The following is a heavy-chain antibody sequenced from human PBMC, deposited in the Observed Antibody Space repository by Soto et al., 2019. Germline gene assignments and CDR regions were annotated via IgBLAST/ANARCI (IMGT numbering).Heavy chain of an antibody. CDR2: IYYSGST. D-gene: IGHD3-22*01. CDR3: ARRYYYDSSGYNDY. J-gene: IGHJ4*02. Sequence: SETLSLTCTVSGGSVSSGIYYWSWIRQPPGKGLEWIGYIYYSGSTNYNPSLKSRVTISVDTSKNQFSLKLSSVTAADTAVYYCARRYYYDSSGYNDYWGQGTLVTVSS. V-gene: IGHV4-61*01. CDR1: GGSVSSGIYY.